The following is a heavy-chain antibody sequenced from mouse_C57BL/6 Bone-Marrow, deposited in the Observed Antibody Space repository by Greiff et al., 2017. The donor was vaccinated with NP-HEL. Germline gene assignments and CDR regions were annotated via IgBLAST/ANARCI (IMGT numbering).Heavy chain of an antibody. CDR2: INPNNGGT. D-gene: IGHD1-1*01. Sequence: EVQLVESGPELVKPGASVKMSCKASGYTFTDYNMHWVKQSHGKSLEWIGYINPNNGGTSYNQKFKGKATLTVNKSSSTAYMELRSLTSEDSAVYYCVITTVVARGYAMDYWGQGTSVTVSS. V-gene: IGHV1-22*01. CDR3: VITTVVARGYAMDY. CDR1: GYTFTDYN. J-gene: IGHJ4*01.